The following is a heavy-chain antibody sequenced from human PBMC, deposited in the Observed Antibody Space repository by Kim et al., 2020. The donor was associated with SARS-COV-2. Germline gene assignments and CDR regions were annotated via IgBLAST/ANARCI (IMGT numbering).Heavy chain of an antibody. CDR1: GYTFTGYY. D-gene: IGHD1-7*01. CDR3: AREGGTVYYYGMDV. CDR2: INPNSGGT. V-gene: IGHV1-2*02. Sequence: ASVKVSCKASGYTFTGYYMHWVRQAPGQGLEWMGWINPNSGGTNYAQKFQGRVTMTRDTSISTAYMELSRLRSDDTAVYYCAREGGTVYYYGMDVWGQGTTVTVSS. J-gene: IGHJ6*02.